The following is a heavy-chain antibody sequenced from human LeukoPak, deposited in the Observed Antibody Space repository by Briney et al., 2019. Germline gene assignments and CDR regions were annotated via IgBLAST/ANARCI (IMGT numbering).Heavy chain of an antibody. CDR2: ISSSSNYI. J-gene: IGHJ3*01. D-gene: IGHD2/OR15-2a*01. CDR3: ARTFPSRMVDF. CDR1: GFTFNTYT. Sequence: GGSLRLSCAVSGFTFNTYTMNWVRQAPGKRLEWVCSISSSSNYIYYAESVKGRFTVSRDNANNSVYLQMNTLRAEDTAVYYCARTFPSRMVDFWGQGTMVTVAS. V-gene: IGHV3-21*06.